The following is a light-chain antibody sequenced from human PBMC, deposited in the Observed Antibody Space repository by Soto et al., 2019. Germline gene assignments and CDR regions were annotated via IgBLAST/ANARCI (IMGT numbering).Light chain of an antibody. CDR1: QSVSNNY. V-gene: IGKV3-20*01. CDR3: QQSYGTPRT. CDR2: GAS. Sequence: EIVLTQSPGTLSLSPGERATLSCRASQSVSNNYLAWYQQNPGEAPRLLIYGASNRASCIPXRFSGSGSGTDFTITISRLQPEDFATYYCQQSYGTPRTFGQGTKVDIK. J-gene: IGKJ1*01.